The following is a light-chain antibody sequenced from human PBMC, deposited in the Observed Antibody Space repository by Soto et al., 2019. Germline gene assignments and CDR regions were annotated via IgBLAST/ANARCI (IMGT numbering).Light chain of an antibody. J-gene: IGKJ5*01. CDR3: QQCNSYPSIT. Sequence: AIQLTQSPSSLSASVGDRVTITCRASQGISSALACYQQKPGKAPKLLIYDSSSLESGVPSRFSGSGSGTDFTLTISSLQPEDCATYYCQQCNSYPSITFGQGTRLEIK. CDR2: DSS. CDR1: QGISSA. V-gene: IGKV1-13*02.